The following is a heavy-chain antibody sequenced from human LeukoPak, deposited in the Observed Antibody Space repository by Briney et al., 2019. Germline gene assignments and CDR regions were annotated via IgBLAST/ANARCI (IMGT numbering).Heavy chain of an antibody. CDR2: FDPEDGET. CDR3: ATNAVLWFGELTHPFDY. CDR1: GYTLTELS. V-gene: IGHV1-24*01. D-gene: IGHD3-10*01. J-gene: IGHJ4*02. Sequence: ASVKVSCKVSGYTLTELSMHWVRQAPGKGLEWMGGFDPEDGETIYAQKFQGRVTMTEDTSTDTAYMELSSLRPEDTAVYYCATNAVLWFGELTHPFDYWGQGTLVTVSS.